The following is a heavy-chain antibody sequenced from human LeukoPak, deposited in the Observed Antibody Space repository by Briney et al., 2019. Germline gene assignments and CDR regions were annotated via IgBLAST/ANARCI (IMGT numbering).Heavy chain of an antibody. J-gene: IGHJ6*02. Sequence: GGSLRLSCAASGFTFVDYAMHWVRQAPGKGLEWVSGIGWNSGSIGYADSVKGRFTISRDNAKNSLYLQMNSLRAEDTALYYCAKDHLRITIFGVVDYGMDVWGQGTTVTVSS. CDR1: GFTFVDYA. CDR2: IGWNSGSI. CDR3: AKDHLRITIFGVVDYGMDV. V-gene: IGHV3-9*01. D-gene: IGHD3-3*01.